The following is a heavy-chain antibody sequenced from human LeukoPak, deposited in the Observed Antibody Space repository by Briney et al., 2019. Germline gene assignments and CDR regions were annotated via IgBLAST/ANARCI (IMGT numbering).Heavy chain of an antibody. D-gene: IGHD1-26*01. CDR1: GFTVSSNY. J-gene: IGHJ4*02. Sequence: GGSLRLSCAASGFTVSSNYMSWVRQAPGKGLEWVSVIYSGGSTYYADSVKGRFTISSDNSKNTLYLQMNSLRAEDTAVYYCASRGGSYYVDYWGQGTLVTVSS. CDR2: IYSGGST. CDR3: ASRGGSYYVDY. V-gene: IGHV3-66*02.